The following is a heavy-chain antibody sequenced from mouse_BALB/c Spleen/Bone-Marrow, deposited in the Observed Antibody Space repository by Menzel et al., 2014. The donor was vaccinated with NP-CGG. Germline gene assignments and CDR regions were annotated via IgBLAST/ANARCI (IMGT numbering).Heavy chain of an antibody. J-gene: IGHJ2*01. Sequence: EVQVVESGPGLVKPSQSLSLTCSVTGYSITSGYYWNWIRQFPGNRLEWMGYITYDGSSNYNPSLKNRISITRDTSENQFLLKLNSVITEDTATYYCARDHYYGSSYLDYWGQGTTLTVSS. CDR3: ARDHYYGSSYLDY. V-gene: IGHV3-6*02. D-gene: IGHD1-1*01. CDR1: GYSITSGYY. CDR2: ITYDGSS.